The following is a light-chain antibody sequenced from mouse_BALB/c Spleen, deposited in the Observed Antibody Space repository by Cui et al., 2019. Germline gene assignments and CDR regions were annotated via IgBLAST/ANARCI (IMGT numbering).Light chain of an antibody. V-gene: IGKV4-59*01. CDR1: SSVSY. J-gene: IGKJ4*01. Sequence: QIVLTQSPAIMSASPGEKLTMTCSASSSVSYMHWYQQKSGTSPKRWIYDTSKLASGVPARFSGSGSGTSYSLTISSMEAEDAATYYCQQWSSNPPTFGSGTKLEIK. CDR2: DTS. CDR3: QQWSSNPPT.